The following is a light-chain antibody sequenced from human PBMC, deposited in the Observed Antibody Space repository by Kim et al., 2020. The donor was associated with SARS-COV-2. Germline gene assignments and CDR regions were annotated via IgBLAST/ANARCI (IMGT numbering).Light chain of an antibody. J-gene: IGLJ2*01. CDR3: QTWDSITVV. V-gene: IGLV3-1*01. Sequence: SYELTQPPSVSVSPGQTASITCSGDKLGDKYACWYQQKPGQSPVLVIYQDTKRPSGILERFSGSNSGNTATLTISGTQAMDEADYYCQTWDSITVVFGGGTQLTVL. CDR2: QDT. CDR1: KLGDKY.